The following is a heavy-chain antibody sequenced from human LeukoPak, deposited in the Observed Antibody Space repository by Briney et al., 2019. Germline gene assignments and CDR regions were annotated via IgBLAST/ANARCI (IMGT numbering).Heavy chain of an antibody. D-gene: IGHD6-6*01. CDR1: GFSFSGYA. CDR2: ISVTGSNI. V-gene: IGHV3-23*01. CDR3: ARDRTRSVGSGLGRALMLVY. J-gene: IGHJ4*02. Sequence: GGSLRLSCTVSGFSFSGYAFTWVRQAPGKGLEFVSSISVTGSNIYYADSVKGRFTITRDNSENTLDLQMNSLRSEDTAVYFCARDRTRSVGSGLGRALMLVYWGQGTLVTVSS.